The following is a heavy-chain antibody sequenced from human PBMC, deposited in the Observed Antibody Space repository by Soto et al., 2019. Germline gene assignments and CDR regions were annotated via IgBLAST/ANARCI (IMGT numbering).Heavy chain of an antibody. Sequence: ASVKVSCKASGYTFTGYYMHWVRQAPGQGLEWMGWINPNSGGTNYAQKFQGWVTMTRDTSISTAYMELSRLRSDDTAVYYCARFIRRTGIAVAEYYFDYWGQGTLVTVSS. CDR3: ARFIRRTGIAVAEYYFDY. CDR2: INPNSGGT. D-gene: IGHD6-19*01. J-gene: IGHJ4*02. CDR1: GYTFTGYY. V-gene: IGHV1-2*04.